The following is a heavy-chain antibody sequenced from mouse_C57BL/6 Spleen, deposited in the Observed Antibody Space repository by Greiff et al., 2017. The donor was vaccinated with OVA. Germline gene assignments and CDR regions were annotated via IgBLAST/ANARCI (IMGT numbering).Heavy chain of an antibody. D-gene: IGHD2-1*01. Sequence: QVQLQQPGAELVRPGSSVKLSCKASGYTFTSYWMHWVKQRPIQGLEWIGNIDPSDSETHYNQKFKDKATLTVDKSSSTAYMQLSSLTSEDSAVYYCARERDGNYPDYWGQGTTLTDSS. CDR3: ARERDGNYPDY. CDR2: IDPSDSET. V-gene: IGHV1-52*01. CDR1: GYTFTSYW. J-gene: IGHJ2*01.